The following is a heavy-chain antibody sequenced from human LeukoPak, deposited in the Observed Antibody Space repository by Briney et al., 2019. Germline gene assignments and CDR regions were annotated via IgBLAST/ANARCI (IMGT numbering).Heavy chain of an antibody. CDR1: GFTFSNFG. Sequence: GGSLRLSCAASGFTFSNFGMHWVRQAPGKGLEWVAFTRYDGTNEYYADSVKGRFTISRDNSKNTLYLQMNSLRAEDTAVYYCASAVPNYYATPRDYWGQGTLVTVSS. V-gene: IGHV3-30*02. CDR3: ASAVPNYYATPRDY. J-gene: IGHJ4*02. CDR2: TRYDGTNE. D-gene: IGHD3-10*01.